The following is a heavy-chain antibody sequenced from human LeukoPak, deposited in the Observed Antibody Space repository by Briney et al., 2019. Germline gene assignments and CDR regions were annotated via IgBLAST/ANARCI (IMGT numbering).Heavy chain of an antibody. J-gene: IGHJ4*02. CDR2: INSDGSST. V-gene: IGHV3-74*01. Sequence: AGGSLRLSCAASGFTLSTYWMHWVRQAPGKGLVWVSHINSDGSSTTYADSVKGRFTISRDNAKNTLYLQMNSLRVEDTAVYYCARAGRGLRYFDWLTYDYWGQGTLVTVSS. CDR1: GFTLSTYW. CDR3: ARAGRGLRYFDWLTYDY. D-gene: IGHD3-9*01.